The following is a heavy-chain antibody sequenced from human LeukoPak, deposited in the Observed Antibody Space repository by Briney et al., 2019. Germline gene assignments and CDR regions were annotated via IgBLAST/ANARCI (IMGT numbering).Heavy chain of an antibody. D-gene: IGHD6-19*01. Sequence: KSSQTLSLTCTVSGGSISSYYWSWIRQPPGKGLEWIGYIYYSGSTNYNPSLKSRVTISVDTSKNQFSLKLSSVTAADTAVYYCARRQWLTNNAFDIWGQGTMVTVSS. CDR3: ARRQWLTNNAFDI. CDR2: IYYSGST. J-gene: IGHJ3*02. CDR1: GGSISSYY. V-gene: IGHV4-59*08.